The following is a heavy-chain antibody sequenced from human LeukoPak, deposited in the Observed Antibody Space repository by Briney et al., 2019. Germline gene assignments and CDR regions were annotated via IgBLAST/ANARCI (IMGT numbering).Heavy chain of an antibody. D-gene: IGHD3-10*01. CDR1: GFTFTNAW. V-gene: IGHV3-23*01. CDR2: ISGSGGST. J-gene: IGHJ5*02. Sequence: GGSLRLSCAASGFTFTNAWMNWVRQAPGKGLEWVSAISGSGGSTYYADSVKGRFTISGDNSKNTLYLQMNSLRAEDTAVYYCAKGFGAYGSGREFDPWGQGTLVTVSS. CDR3: AKGFGAYGSGREFDP.